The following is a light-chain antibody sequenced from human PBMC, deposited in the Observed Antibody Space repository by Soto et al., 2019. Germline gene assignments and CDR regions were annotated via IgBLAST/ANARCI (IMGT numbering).Light chain of an antibody. CDR2: DAS. J-gene: IGKJ1*01. Sequence: DIQMTQSPSSLSASVGVRVTITCQASQDISNYLNWYQQKPGKAPKLLIYDASNLETGVPSRFSGSGSGTDFTYTISSLQPEDIAASYCQQYDNLPRGFGQGTKVDIK. CDR1: QDISNY. V-gene: IGKV1-33*01. CDR3: QQYDNLPRG.